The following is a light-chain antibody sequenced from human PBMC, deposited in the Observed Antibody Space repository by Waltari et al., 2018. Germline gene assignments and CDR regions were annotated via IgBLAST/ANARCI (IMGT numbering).Light chain of an antibody. V-gene: IGKV2-28*01. CDR1: QSLLHSNGYTY. J-gene: IGKJ2*03. CDR2: LGS. Sequence: DIVMTQTPLSLPVTPGEPASLSCRSSQSLLHSNGYTYLFWYLQKPGQSPQLLIYLGSNRASGVPDRFSGSGSGTDFTLKISRVEAEDVGVYYCLQDIQLPYSFGQGTKVEIK. CDR3: LQDIQLPYS.